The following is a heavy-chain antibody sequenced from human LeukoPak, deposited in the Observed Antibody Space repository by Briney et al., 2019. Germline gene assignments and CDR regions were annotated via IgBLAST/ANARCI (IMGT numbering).Heavy chain of an antibody. Sequence: GESLKISCKGSGYSFNSYWICWVRQMPGKGLEWMGISDPGDSDTRYSPSFQGQVTISADKSISTSYLPWSSLKASDTAMYYCARLPGIVATIERYFDYWGQGTLVTVSS. CDR2: SDPGDSDT. V-gene: IGHV5-51*01. J-gene: IGHJ4*02. CDR3: ARLPGIVATIERYFDY. D-gene: IGHD5-12*01. CDR1: GYSFNSYW.